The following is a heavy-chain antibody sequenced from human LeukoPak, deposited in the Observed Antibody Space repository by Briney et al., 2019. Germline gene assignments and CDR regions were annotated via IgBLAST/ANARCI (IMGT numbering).Heavy chain of an antibody. CDR3: ARAFQSRDAM. J-gene: IGHJ6*02. D-gene: IGHD5-24*01. Sequence: PGGSLRLSCAASGFTFSGYWMAWVRQAPGKGLEWVASIDHDGSEKYYVDSVKGRFTISRDNAKNPLYLQMNSLRAEDSAVYYCARAFQSRDAMWGQGTTVTVSS. CDR1: GFTFSGYW. CDR2: IDHDGSEK. V-gene: IGHV3-7*05.